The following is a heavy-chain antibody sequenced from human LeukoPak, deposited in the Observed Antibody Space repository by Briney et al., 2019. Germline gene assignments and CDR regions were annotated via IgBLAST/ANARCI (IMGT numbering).Heavy chain of an antibody. Sequence: SETLSLTCTVSGGSISSYYWSWIRQPPGKGLEWIGYIYYSGSTNYNPSLKSRVTISVDTSKNQFSLKLSSATAADTAVYYCARDLTYCSSTSCYSSKRGGELYNWFDPWGQGTLVTVSS. CDR3: ARDLTYCSSTSCYSSKRGGELYNWFDP. D-gene: IGHD2-2*02. V-gene: IGHV4-59*01. J-gene: IGHJ5*02. CDR1: GGSISSYY. CDR2: IYYSGST.